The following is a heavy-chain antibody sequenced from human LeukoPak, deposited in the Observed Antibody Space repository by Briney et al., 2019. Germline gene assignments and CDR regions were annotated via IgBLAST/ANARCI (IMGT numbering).Heavy chain of an antibody. CDR1: GGSISSSSYY. Sequence: SETLSLTCTVSGGSISSSSYYWGWIRQPPGKGLEWIGSIYYSGSTYYNPSLKSRVTISVDTSKNQFSLKLSSVTAADTAVYYCARQAWFGSYPDYWGQGTLVTVSS. CDR2: IYYSGST. J-gene: IGHJ4*02. V-gene: IGHV4-39*01. CDR3: ARQAWFGSYPDY. D-gene: IGHD1-26*01.